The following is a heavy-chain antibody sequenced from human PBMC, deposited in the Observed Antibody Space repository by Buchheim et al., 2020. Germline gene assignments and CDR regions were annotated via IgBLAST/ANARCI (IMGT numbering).Heavy chain of an antibody. V-gene: IGHV1-2*06. D-gene: IGHD3-10*01. CDR2: INPNSGGT. Sequence: QVQLVQSGAEVKKPGASVKVSCKASGYTFTGYYMHWVRQAPGQGLEWMGRINPNSGGTNYAQKFQGRVTMTRDTSISTAYMGLSRLRSDDTAVYDCARALGEVLWFKCYYNYYGMDAWGQGTT. CDR3: ARALGEVLWFKCYYNYYGMDA. CDR1: GYTFTGYY. J-gene: IGHJ6*02.